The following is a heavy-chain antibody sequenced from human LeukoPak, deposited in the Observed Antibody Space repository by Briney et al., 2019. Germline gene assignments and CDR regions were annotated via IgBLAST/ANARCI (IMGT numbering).Heavy chain of an antibody. CDR1: GYTLTGLS. CDR2: FDPEDGET. V-gene: IGHV1-24*01. J-gene: IGHJ3*02. Sequence: ASVKVSCKVSGYTLTGLSMHWVRQAPGKGLEWMGGFDPEDGETIYAQKFQGRVTITTDESTSTAYMELSSLRSEDTAVYYCARLNWDEIRYYDILTGPTGRAFDIWGQGTMVTVSS. D-gene: IGHD3-9*01. CDR3: ARLNWDEIRYYDILTGPTGRAFDI.